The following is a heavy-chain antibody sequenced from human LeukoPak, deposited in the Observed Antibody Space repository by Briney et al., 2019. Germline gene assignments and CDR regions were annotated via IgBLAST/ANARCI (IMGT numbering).Heavy chain of an antibody. D-gene: IGHD4-11*01. CDR3: ARQTTMADDGFDI. V-gene: IGHV3-30*03. Sequence: GGSLRLSCAASGFTFSSYGMHWVRQAPGKGLEWVAVISYDGSNKYYADSVKGRFTISRDNSKHTLYLQMNSLRAEDTAVYYCARQTTMADDGFDIWGQGTMVTVSS. CDR1: GFTFSSYG. J-gene: IGHJ3*02. CDR2: ISYDGSNK.